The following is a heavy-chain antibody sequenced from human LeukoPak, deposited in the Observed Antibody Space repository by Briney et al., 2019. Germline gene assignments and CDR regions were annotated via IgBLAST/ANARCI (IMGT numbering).Heavy chain of an antibody. V-gene: IGHV3-7*01. CDR2: IDHDGSEQ. CDR3: ASLGYCSSTSCPN. D-gene: IGHD2-2*01. Sequence: GSLRLSCAASGFSFSTFWMSWVRQAPGKGLEWVANIDHDGSEQYYVDSVKGRFTISRDNAKNSLYLQMNSLRAEDTAVYYCASLGYCSSTSCPNWGQGTLVTVSS. CDR1: GFSFSTFW. J-gene: IGHJ4*02.